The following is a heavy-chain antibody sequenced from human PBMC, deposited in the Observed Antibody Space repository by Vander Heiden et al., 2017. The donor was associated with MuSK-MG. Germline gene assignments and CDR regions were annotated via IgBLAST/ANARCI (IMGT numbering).Heavy chain of an antibody. J-gene: IGHJ4*02. V-gene: IGHV2-5*01. CDR2: IYWNDDK. D-gene: IGHD2-21*01. CDR1: GFSLSTSEVG. Sequence: QITLKESGPTLVKPTQTLTLTCTFSGFSLSTSEVGVGWIRQPPGKALEWLALIYWNDDKSYSPSRKNRLTITKDTSKSQVVITMTKMETVDTATYYCAHKPAHRVTVHYFDYWGQGTLVTVSS. CDR3: AHKPAHRVTVHYFDY.